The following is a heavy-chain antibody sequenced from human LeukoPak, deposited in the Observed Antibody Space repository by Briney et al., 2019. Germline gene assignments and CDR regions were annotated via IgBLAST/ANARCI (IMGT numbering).Heavy chain of an antibody. CDR3: ARGPMGLN. CDR2: IYPGDSDI. Sequence: GESLKISRKSSGYRLSNYWIAWVRQVPGKGLEWMGIIYPGDSDIKYSPSFQGQVIISADKSISTAYLQWSSLKASDTAMYYCARGPMGLNWGQGTLVTVSS. D-gene: IGHD3-10*01. J-gene: IGHJ4*02. V-gene: IGHV5-51*01. CDR1: GYRLSNYW.